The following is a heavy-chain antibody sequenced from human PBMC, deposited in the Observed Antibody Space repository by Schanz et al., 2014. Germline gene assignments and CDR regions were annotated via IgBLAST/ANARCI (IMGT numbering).Heavy chain of an antibody. CDR3: ARDVRDLPRSLFVF. CDR2: INNSGST. D-gene: IGHD2-2*01. J-gene: IGHJ4*02. Sequence: QVQLQESGPGLVKPSGTLSLTCAVSGGFISSINWWSWVRQSPGTGLEWIGEINNSGSTNYNPSLKRRLPIPLDKSGDRFSLTLNSVPAARAAVYYCARDVRDLPRSLFVFWGQGTLVTVSS. CDR1: GGFISSINW. V-gene: IGHV4-4*02.